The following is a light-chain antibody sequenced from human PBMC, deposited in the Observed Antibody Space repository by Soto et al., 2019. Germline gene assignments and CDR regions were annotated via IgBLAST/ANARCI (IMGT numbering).Light chain of an antibody. CDR3: QQSNSSPPT. CDR1: QSVSSSF. Sequence: EIVLTQSPGALSLSPGERATLSCRASQSVSSSFLAWYQQKPGQAPRLLIYGASSRATGIPDRFSGSGSGTDFTLTISRLQPEDFATYFCQQSNSSPPTFGGGTKVDIK. V-gene: IGKV3-20*01. CDR2: GAS. J-gene: IGKJ4*01.